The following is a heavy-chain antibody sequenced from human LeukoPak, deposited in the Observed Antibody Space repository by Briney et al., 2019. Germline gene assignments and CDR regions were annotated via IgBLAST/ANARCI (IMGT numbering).Heavy chain of an antibody. Sequence: ETLSLTCTVSGGSISSSSYYWGWIRQPPGKGLEWIGSIYYSGSTYCNPSLKSRVTISVDTSKNQFSLKLSSVTAADTAVYYCARRTTAAWVENWFDLWGQGTLVTVSS. D-gene: IGHD6-13*01. V-gene: IGHV4-39*01. CDR1: GGSISSSSYY. CDR3: ARRTTAAWVENWFDL. J-gene: IGHJ5*02. CDR2: IYYSGST.